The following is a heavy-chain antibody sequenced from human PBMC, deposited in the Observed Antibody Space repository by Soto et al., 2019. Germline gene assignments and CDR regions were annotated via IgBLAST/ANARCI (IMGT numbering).Heavy chain of an antibody. Sequence: PSETLSLTCAVYGGSFSGYYWTWIRQPPGTGLEWIGEINHSGSTNYNPSLKSRVTISVDTSKNQFSLKLTSVTAADTAVYYCAGPKPPYCSSTSCYEVYYYYGMDVWGQGTTVT. D-gene: IGHD2-2*01. V-gene: IGHV4-34*01. CDR1: GGSFSGYY. CDR2: INHSGST. J-gene: IGHJ6*02. CDR3: AGPKPPYCSSTSCYEVYYYYGMDV.